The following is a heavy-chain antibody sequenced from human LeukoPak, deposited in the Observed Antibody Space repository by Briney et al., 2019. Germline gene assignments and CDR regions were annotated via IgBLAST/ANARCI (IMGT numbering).Heavy chain of an antibody. CDR3: ARQGGGAADY. D-gene: IGHD4-23*01. Sequence: GESLKISCKGSGYGVSNYWIGWVRQMPGKGLEWMGIIYPGDSDTRYSPSFQGQVSISADKSISTTYLQWHSLKASDTAMYYCARQGGGAADYWGQGTLVTVSS. CDR2: IYPGDSDT. J-gene: IGHJ4*02. V-gene: IGHV5-51*01. CDR1: GYGVSNYW.